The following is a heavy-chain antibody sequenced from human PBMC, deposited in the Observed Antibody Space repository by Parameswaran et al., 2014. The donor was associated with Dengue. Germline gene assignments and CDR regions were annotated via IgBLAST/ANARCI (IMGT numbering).Heavy chain of an antibody. Sequence: SETLSLTCAVYGGSFSGYYWSWIRQPPGKGLEWIGEINHSGSTNYNPSLKSRVTISVDTSKNQFSLKLSSVTAADTAVYYCARGGGRKWPLRRVDWYFDLWGRGTLVTVSS. D-gene: IGHD3-16*01. J-gene: IGHJ2*01. CDR1: GGSFSGYY. V-gene: IGHV4-34*01. CDR3: ARGGGRKWPLRRVDWYFDL. CDR2: INHSGST.